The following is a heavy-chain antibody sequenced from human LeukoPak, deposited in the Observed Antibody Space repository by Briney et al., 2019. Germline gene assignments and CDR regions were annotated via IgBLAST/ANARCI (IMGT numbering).Heavy chain of an antibody. J-gene: IGHJ5*02. D-gene: IGHD3-10*01. CDR2: INHSGST. CDR3: ARRRGTDYYGSGSPKRYNWFDP. Sequence: PSETLSLTCTVSGGSISSSSYYWGWIRQPPVKGLEWIGEINHSGSTNYNPSLKSRVTISVDTSKNQFSLKLSSVTAADTAVYYCARRRGTDYYGSGSPKRYNWFDPWGQGTLVTVSS. V-gene: IGHV4-39*07. CDR1: GGSISSSSYY.